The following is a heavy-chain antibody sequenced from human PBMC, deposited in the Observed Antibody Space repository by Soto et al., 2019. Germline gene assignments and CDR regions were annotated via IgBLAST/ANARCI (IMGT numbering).Heavy chain of an antibody. J-gene: IGHJ4*02. CDR2: ISVSDGKT. CDR1: GWSFSSYA. V-gene: IGHV3-23*01. D-gene: IGHD3-10*01. Sequence: GGSLRLSCTASGWSFSSYALSWVRQAPGKGLEWVSTISVSDGKTYYADSVKGRFCISRDTSKTTLYLEMTSLRVEDTDVYYCGRWSFLDYWGQGTRVNV. CDR3: GRWSFLDY.